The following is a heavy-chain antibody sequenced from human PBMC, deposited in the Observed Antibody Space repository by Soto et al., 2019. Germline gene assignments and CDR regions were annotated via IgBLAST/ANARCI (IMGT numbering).Heavy chain of an antibody. D-gene: IGHD6-13*01. CDR3: ARSAQYSSSWYNWFDP. CDR1: GFTFSSYS. Sequence: GGSLRLSCAASGFTFSSYSMNWVRQAPGKGLEWVSYISSSSSTIYYADSVKGRFTISRDNAKNSLYLQMNSLRDEDTAVYYCARSAQYSSSWYNWFDPWGQGTLVTVSS. J-gene: IGHJ5*02. V-gene: IGHV3-48*02. CDR2: ISSSSSTI.